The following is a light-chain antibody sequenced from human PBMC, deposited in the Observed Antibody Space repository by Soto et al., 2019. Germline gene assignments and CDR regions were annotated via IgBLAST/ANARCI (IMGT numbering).Light chain of an antibody. CDR3: HQSYSTPYS. CDR1: QSISSS. CDR2: LAS. V-gene: IGKV1-39*01. J-gene: IGKJ2*03. Sequence: DIQMTQSPSSLSAAVGDRVTITCRASQSISSSLSWYQQRPGKAPNLLIYLASSLQSGVPSRFSGSGSGTDFTLTISSLQIEDFATYYCHQSYSTPYSFGQGTKLEIK.